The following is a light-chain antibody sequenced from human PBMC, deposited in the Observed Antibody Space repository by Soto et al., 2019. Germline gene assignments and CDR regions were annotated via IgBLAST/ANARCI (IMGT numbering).Light chain of an antibody. V-gene: IGLV1-47*01. CDR1: SSNIGSNY. CDR2: RDD. Sequence: QAVVAQPPSSPATPGQRITIACFGSSSNIGSNYGSGYQQLPGTSPKLLLSRDDERPSGVPDRFSGSKSGTSASLAISGVRSGGDSDYFCSACVGRLRDPVFGGGTQLTVL. CDR3: SACVGRLRDPV. J-gene: IGLJ2*01.